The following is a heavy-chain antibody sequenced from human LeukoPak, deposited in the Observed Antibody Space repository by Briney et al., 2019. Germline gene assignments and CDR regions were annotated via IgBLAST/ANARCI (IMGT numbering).Heavy chain of an antibody. V-gene: IGHV3-30*03. CDR3: ARDQGDASGWFFDY. D-gene: IGHD6-19*01. Sequence: PGGSLRLSCAASGFTFSHHHIHWVRQAPGKGLEWVTVIALDGSRKIYADSVKGRFTISRDNPKNTVSLQMNSLGVEDTAVYYCARDQGDASGWFFDYWGQGARVIGSS. CDR1: GFTFSHHH. CDR2: IALDGSRK. J-gene: IGHJ4*02.